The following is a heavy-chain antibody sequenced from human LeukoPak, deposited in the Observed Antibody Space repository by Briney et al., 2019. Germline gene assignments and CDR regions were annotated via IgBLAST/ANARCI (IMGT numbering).Heavy chain of an antibody. CDR2: ISAYNGNT. Sequence: ASVKVSCKASGYTFTSYGISWVRQAPGQGLEWMGWISAYNGNTNYAQKLQGRATMTTDTSTSTAYMELRSLRSDDTAVYYCARGARIAVAGVLGYFDYWGQGTLVTVSS. D-gene: IGHD6-19*01. CDR3: ARGARIAVAGVLGYFDY. V-gene: IGHV1-18*01. J-gene: IGHJ4*02. CDR1: GYTFTSYG.